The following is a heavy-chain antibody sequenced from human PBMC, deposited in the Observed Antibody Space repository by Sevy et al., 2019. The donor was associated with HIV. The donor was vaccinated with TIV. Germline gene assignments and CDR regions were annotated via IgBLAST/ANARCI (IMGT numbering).Heavy chain of an antibody. D-gene: IGHD3-22*01. J-gene: IGHJ4*02. Sequence: ASVKVSCKVSGYNLTELSMHWVRQAPGKGLEWMGSFDPEDGETIYAQKFQGRVTMTEDTSADTAYMELSSLRSEDTAVYFCATTKDYYDSSGCPFDYWGQGTLVTVSS. CDR3: ATTKDYYDSSGCPFDY. V-gene: IGHV1-24*01. CDR2: FDPEDGET. CDR1: GYNLTELS.